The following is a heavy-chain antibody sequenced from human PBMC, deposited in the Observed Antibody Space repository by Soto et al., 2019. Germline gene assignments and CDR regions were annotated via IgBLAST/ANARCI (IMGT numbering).Heavy chain of an antibody. J-gene: IGHJ6*03. CDR2: VFLTGST. D-gene: IGHD2-2*01. CDR3: ARRKSGDCSGSSCPSDYYYYYMDV. Sequence: QVQLQESGPGLVKPSETLSLTCTVSGDSISSYSWSWIRQPPGMGLEWIGYVFLTGSTNYNPSLKSRVTISVDSSKNKFTLRLSSVTAADTAVYFCARRKSGDCSGSSCPSDYYYYYMDVLGKGTTVTVSS. CDR1: GDSISSYS. V-gene: IGHV4-59*08.